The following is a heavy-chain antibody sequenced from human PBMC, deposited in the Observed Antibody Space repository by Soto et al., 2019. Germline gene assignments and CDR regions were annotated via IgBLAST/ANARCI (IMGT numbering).Heavy chain of an antibody. V-gene: IGHV4-34*01. CDR1: GGSFSGYY. J-gene: IGHJ6*02. D-gene: IGHD5-12*01. CDR2: INHSGST. Sequence: SETLSLTCAVYGGSFSGYYWSWIRQPPGKGLEWIGEINHSGSTNYNPSLKSRVTISVDTSKNQFSLKLSSVTAADTAVYYCARGTVLVAPIQGRYYYYYYGVDVWGQGTTVTVSS. CDR3: ARGTVLVAPIQGRYYYYYYGVDV.